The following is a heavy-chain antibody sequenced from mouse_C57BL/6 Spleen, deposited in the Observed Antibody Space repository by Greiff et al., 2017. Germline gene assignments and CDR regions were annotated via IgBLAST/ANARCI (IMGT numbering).Heavy chain of an antibody. Sequence: EVQLQQSGPELVKPGASVKISCKASGYTFTDYYMNWVKQSHGKSLEWIGDINPNNGGTSYNQKFKGKATLTVDKSSSTAYMELRSLTSEDSAVYYCARYKLTSFPYAMDYWGQGTSVTVSS. CDR3: ARYKLTSFPYAMDY. V-gene: IGHV1-26*01. CDR1: GYTFTDYY. CDR2: INPNNGGT. J-gene: IGHJ4*01. D-gene: IGHD1-3*01.